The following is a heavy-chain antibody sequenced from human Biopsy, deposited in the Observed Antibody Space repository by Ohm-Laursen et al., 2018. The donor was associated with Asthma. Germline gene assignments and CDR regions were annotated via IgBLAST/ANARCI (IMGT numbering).Heavy chain of an antibody. CDR3: ARHWDWGSFFDY. CDR2: ISYTGSA. D-gene: IGHD7-27*01. CDR1: GGSMSSSSYY. J-gene: IGHJ4*02. Sequence: SDTLSLTCTVSGGSMSSSSYYWGWIRQPPGKGLEWMGSISYTGSAYHNPSLKSRVTISVDTSKNHFSLKLSSVTAADTAAYYCARHWDWGSFFDYWGQGTPVTVSS. V-gene: IGHV4-39*01.